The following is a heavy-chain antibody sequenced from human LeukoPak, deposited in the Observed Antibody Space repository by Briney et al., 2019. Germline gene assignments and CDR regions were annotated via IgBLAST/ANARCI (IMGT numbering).Heavy chain of an antibody. CDR3: ARDRGIAEADSFDP. V-gene: IGHV1-18*01. CDR1: GYTYTTDG. CDR2: IDTYSGKT. D-gene: IGHD6-13*01. Sequence: ASVKVSCRASGYTYTTDGISWVRQAPGQGLEWMGWIDTYSGKTNYAQKFQGRVTMTSDTSTSTAYMELRSLRSDDTAVYYCARDRGIAEADSFDPWGQGTLVTVSS. J-gene: IGHJ5*02.